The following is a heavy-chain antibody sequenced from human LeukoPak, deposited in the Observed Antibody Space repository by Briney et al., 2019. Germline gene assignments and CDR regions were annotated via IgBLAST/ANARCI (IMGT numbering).Heavy chain of an antibody. CDR1: GGSFSGYY. D-gene: IGHD5-12*01. Sequence: SETLSLTCAVYGGSFSGYYWSWIRQPPGKGLEWIGEINHSGSTNYNPSLKSRVTISVDTSKNQFSLKLSSVTAADTAVCYCAREGYSGYDYAGYWGQGTLVTVSS. J-gene: IGHJ4*02. V-gene: IGHV4-34*01. CDR2: INHSGST. CDR3: AREGYSGYDYAGY.